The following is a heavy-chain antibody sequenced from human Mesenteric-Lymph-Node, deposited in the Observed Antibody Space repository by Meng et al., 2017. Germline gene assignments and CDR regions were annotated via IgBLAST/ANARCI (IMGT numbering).Heavy chain of an antibody. D-gene: IGHD1/OR15-1a*01. CDR1: GGSISSYY. CDR3: ASGYEQDGPNFDY. CDR2: IYYSGST. J-gene: IGHJ4*02. Sequence: SETLSFTCTVSGGSISSYYWSWIRQPPGKGLEWIGYIYYSGSTNYNPSPKSRVTISVDTSKNQFSLKLSSVTAADTAVYYCASGYEQDGPNFDYWGQGTLVTVSS. V-gene: IGHV4-59*01.